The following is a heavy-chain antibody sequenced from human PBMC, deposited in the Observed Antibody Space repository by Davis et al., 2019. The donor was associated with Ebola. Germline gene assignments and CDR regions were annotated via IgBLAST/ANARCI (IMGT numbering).Heavy chain of an antibody. J-gene: IGHJ5*02. V-gene: IGHV1-69*06. CDR2: IIPIFGTA. CDR1: GGTFSSYA. CDR3: ARGRTVTGTRGLSWFDP. D-gene: IGHD6-19*01. Sequence: SVKVSCKASGGTFSSYAISWVRQAPGQGLEWMGGIIPIFGTANYAQKFQGRVTITADKSTSTAYMELSSLRSEDTAVYYCARGRTVTGTRGLSWFDPWGQGALVTVSS.